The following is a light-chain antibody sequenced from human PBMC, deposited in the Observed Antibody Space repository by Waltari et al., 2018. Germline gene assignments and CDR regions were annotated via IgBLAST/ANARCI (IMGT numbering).Light chain of an antibody. Sequence: QSVLTQPPSVSAAPGQTVTISCSGSSSNIGSHYVSWYQHLPRTAPKVLIYNSNERPSGIPDRFSGSTSGTSATLVITGLQTGDEADYYCATWDTSLGDLWVFGGGTRLTVL. V-gene: IGLV1-51*01. J-gene: IGLJ3*02. CDR2: NSN. CDR3: ATWDTSLGDLWV. CDR1: SSNIGSHY.